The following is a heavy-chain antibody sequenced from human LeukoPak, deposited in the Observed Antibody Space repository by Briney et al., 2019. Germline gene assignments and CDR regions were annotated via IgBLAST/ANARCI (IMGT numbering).Heavy chain of an antibody. CDR1: GYTFTSYY. CDR2: INPSGGNI. D-gene: IGHD3-10*01. CDR3: ARAPRTYYYGSGRFDP. J-gene: IGHJ5*02. V-gene: IGHV1-46*01. Sequence: ASVKVSCKASGYTFTSYYMQWVRQAPGQGLEWMGIINPSGGNISYAQKFQGRVTITADESTSTAYMELSSLRSEDTAVYYCARAPRTYYYGSGRFDPWGQGTLVTVSS.